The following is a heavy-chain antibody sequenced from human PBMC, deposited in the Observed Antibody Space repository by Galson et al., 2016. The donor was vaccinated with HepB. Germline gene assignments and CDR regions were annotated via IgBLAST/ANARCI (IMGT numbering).Heavy chain of an antibody. V-gene: IGHV2-5*02. Sequence: PALVKPTQTLTLTCTFSGFSLSTFGVGVGWIRQPPGRALEWLALIYWDDDKRYNPSLEGRLTITKDTSKNQVVLTMANVDPVDTATYYCAHRPADFGVCSTASCKADYFDYWGQGTLVTVSS. D-gene: IGHD2-2*01. CDR3: AHRPADFGVCSTASCKADYFDY. CDR2: IYWDDDK. J-gene: IGHJ4*02. CDR1: GFSLSTFGVG.